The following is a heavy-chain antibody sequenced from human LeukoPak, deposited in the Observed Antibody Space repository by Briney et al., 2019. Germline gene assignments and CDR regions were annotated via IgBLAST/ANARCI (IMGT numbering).Heavy chain of an antibody. V-gene: IGHV4-39*07. CDR3: ARDYYDFWSGSIPLDY. CDR2: IYYSGRT. D-gene: IGHD3-3*01. Sequence: SETLSLTCTVSGGSISSSSYYWGWIRQPPGKGLEWIGSIYYSGRTYYNPSLKSRVTISVDTSKNQSSLKLSSVTAADTAVYYCARDYYDFWSGSIPLDYWGQGTLITVSS. J-gene: IGHJ4*02. CDR1: GGSISSSSYY.